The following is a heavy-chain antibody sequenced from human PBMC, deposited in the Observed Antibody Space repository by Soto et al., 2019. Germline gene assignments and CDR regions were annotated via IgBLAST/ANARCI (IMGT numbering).Heavy chain of an antibody. J-gene: IGHJ4*02. CDR2: IKSKTDGGTT. CDR3: TTRYYDFWSGYQDY. V-gene: IGHV3-15*01. D-gene: IGHD3-3*01. Sequence: GGSLRLSCAASGFTFSNAWMSWVRQAPGKGLEWVGRIKSKTDGGTTDYAAPVKGRFTISRDDSKNTLYLQMNSLKTEDTAVYYCTTRYYDFWSGYQDYWGQGTLVTVSS. CDR1: GFTFSNAW.